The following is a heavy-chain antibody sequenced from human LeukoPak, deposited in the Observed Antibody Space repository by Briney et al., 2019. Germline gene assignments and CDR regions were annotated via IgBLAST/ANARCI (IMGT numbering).Heavy chain of an antibody. V-gene: IGHV4-34*01. CDR3: ARGKLSQITMVRGVTYWFDP. D-gene: IGHD3-10*01. J-gene: IGHJ5*02. CDR2: INHSGST. CDR1: GGSFSGYY. Sequence: PSETLSLTCAVYGGSFSGYYWSWIRQPPGKGLEWIGEINHSGSTNYNPSLRSRVTISVDTSKNQFSLKLSSVTAADTAVYYCARGKLSQITMVRGVTYWFDPWGQGTLVTVSS.